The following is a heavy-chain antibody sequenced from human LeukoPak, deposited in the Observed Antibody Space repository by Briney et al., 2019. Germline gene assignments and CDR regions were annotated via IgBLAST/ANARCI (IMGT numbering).Heavy chain of an antibody. Sequence: SQTLSLTCTVSGGSISSGDYYWSCIRQPPGKGLEWIRYIYYSGSTYYNPSLKSRVTISVDTSKNQFSLKLSSVTAADTAVSYCARGSDCSSTSCYGRINYWGQGTLVTVSS. V-gene: IGHV4-30-4*01. CDR2: IYYSGST. J-gene: IGHJ4*02. CDR3: ARGSDCSSTSCYGRINY. CDR1: GGSISSGDYY. D-gene: IGHD2-2*01.